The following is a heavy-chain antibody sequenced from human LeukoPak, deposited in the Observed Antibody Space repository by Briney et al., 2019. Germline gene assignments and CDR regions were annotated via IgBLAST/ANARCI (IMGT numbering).Heavy chain of an antibody. Sequence: GGSLRLSCAASGFTFSNSWMHWVRQAPGKGLVWVSRINGDESSTNYADSVKGRFTISRDNAKNTLFLQMNSLRAEDTAIYYCAREKGWTLDVWGKGTTVTISS. CDR2: INGDESST. CDR1: GFTFSNSW. D-gene: IGHD3/OR15-3a*01. V-gene: IGHV3-74*01. J-gene: IGHJ6*04. CDR3: AREKGWTLDV.